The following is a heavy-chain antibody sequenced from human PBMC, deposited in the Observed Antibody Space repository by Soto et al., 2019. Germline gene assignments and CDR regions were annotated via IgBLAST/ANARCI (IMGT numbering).Heavy chain of an antibody. V-gene: IGHV1-69*13. D-gene: IGHD6-13*01. CDR2: IIPIFGTA. J-gene: IGHJ6*02. CDR3: ARDRVAGVAAAGTYYYYGMDV. CDR1: GGTFSSYA. Sequence: SVKVSCKASGGTFSSYAISWVRQAPGQGLEWMGGIIPIFGTASYAQKFQGRVTITADESTSTAYMELSSLRSEDTAVYYCARDRVAGVAAAGTYYYYGMDVWGRGTTVTVSS.